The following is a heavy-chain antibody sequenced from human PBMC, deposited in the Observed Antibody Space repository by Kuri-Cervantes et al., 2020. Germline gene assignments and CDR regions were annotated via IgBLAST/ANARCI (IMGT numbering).Heavy chain of an antibody. CDR1: GYTFTGYY. Sequence: ASVKVSCKASGYTFTGYYMHWVRQAPGQGLEWTGWINPNSGGTNYAQKFQGWVTMTRDTSISTAYMELSRLRSDDTAVYYCARAVSPAAPGDYWGQGTLVTVSS. D-gene: IGHD6-13*01. CDR2: INPNSGGT. CDR3: ARAVSPAAPGDY. J-gene: IGHJ4*02. V-gene: IGHV1-2*04.